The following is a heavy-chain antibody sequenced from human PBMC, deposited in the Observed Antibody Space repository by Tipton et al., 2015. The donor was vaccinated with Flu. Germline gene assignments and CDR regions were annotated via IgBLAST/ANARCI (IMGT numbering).Heavy chain of an antibody. CDR2: IYHSGST. J-gene: IGHJ3*02. V-gene: IGHV4-38-2*02. Sequence: TLSLTCIVSGYSISSGYYWGWIRQPPGKGLEWIGSIYHSGSTYYNPSLKSRVTISVDTSKNQFSLKLSSVTAADTAVYYCARPYNSGWYGAFDIWGQGTMVTVSP. D-gene: IGHD6-19*01. CDR3: ARPYNSGWYGAFDI. CDR1: GYSISSGYY.